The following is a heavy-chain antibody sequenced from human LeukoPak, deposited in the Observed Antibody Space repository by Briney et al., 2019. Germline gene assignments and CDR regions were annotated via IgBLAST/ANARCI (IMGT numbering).Heavy chain of an antibody. Sequence: ASVKVSFKASGYTFTAYYMHWVRQAPGQGLEWMGWINPNSGGTNYAQKFQGRVTMTRDTAISTAYMELSRLRSDDTAVYYCARALYKDAFDIWGQGTMVTISS. CDR1: GYTFTAYY. J-gene: IGHJ3*02. CDR3: ARALYKDAFDI. D-gene: IGHD3-10*01. V-gene: IGHV1-2*02. CDR2: INPNSGGT.